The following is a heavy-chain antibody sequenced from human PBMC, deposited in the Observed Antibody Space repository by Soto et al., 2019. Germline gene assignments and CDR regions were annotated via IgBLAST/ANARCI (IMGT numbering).Heavy chain of an antibody. CDR2: INHRGTT. CDR1: GASFSGHY. D-gene: IGHD2-15*01. V-gene: IGHV4-34*02. Sequence: QVQLQQWGAGLLKSSETLSLTCAFYGASFSGHYWSWIRQAPGKGLEWIGEINHRGTTNYHPALTSRVVLSADTAKEQFCLKLSSVSAADTAVYFCARGVEMAATYFDHWGQGTLVSVSS. J-gene: IGHJ4*02. CDR3: ARGVEMAATYFDH.